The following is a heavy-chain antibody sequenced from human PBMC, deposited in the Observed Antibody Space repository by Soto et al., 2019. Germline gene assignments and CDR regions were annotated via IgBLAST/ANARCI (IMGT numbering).Heavy chain of an antibody. CDR3: ARLGNSTY. J-gene: IGHJ4*02. CDR2: INPGVGNT. D-gene: IGHD4-4*01. CDR1: GYTFTAFY. V-gene: IGHV1-46*01. Sequence: ASVKVSCKASGYTFTAFYIHWVRQAPGQGLEWMGIINPGVGNTNYSQRFQDRVTLTRDTSTSTVYMELSSLKSEDTAIYYCARLGNSTYWGQGTLVTVSS.